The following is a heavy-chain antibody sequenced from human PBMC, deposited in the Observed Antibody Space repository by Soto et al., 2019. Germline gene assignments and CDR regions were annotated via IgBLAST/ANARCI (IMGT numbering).Heavy chain of an antibody. D-gene: IGHD4-4*01. CDR3: ATQGHSRNWCDP. CDR2: IYYSGSP. V-gene: IGHV4-30-2*01. CDR1: GGSISSGGYS. J-gene: IGHJ5*02. Sequence: QLQLQESGSGLVKPSQTLSLTCAVSGGSISSGGYSWSWIRQPPGKGLEWIGYIYYSGSPYYNPSFKSQVSVSVDTSKNQFSLKLSSVTATDTAVSYCATQGHSRNWCDPWGQGTLFTVSS.